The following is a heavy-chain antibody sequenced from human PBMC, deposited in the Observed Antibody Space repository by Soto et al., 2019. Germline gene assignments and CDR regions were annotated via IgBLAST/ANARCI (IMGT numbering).Heavy chain of an antibody. V-gene: IGHV1-8*01. J-gene: IGHJ4*02. CDR2: MNPNSGST. Sequence: ASVKVSCKASGYTFTSLDINWVRQATGQGLECMGWMNPNSGSTGSAQKFQGRVAMTRDTSINTAYMELSSLRSDDTAVYYCARGRCYSDGIDYWGQGTLVTVSS. CDR3: ARGRCYSDGIDY. D-gene: IGHD2-15*01. CDR1: GYTFTSLD.